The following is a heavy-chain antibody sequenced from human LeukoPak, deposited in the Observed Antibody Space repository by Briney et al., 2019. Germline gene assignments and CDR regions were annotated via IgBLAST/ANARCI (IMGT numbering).Heavy chain of an antibody. CDR2: ISGSGGST. D-gene: IGHD3-22*01. Sequence: GGSLRLSCAASGFTFSSYGMSWVRQAPGKGLEWVSAISGSGGSTYYADSVKGRFTISRDNSKNTLYLQMNSLRAEDTAVYYCAKYYYDSSGWRTPISPNSHYYYMDVWGKGTTVTVSS. J-gene: IGHJ6*03. V-gene: IGHV3-23*01. CDR1: GFTFSSYG. CDR3: AKYYYDSSGWRTPISPNSHYYYMDV.